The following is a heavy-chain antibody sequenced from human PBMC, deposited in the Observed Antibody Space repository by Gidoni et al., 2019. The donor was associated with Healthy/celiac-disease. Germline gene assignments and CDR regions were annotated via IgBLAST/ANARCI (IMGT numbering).Heavy chain of an antibody. CDR3: AKLPTFNTMIVVDNWFDP. CDR2: ISGSGGST. V-gene: IGHV3-23*01. D-gene: IGHD3-22*01. CDR1: GFTFSSYA. Sequence: EVQLLESGGGLVQPGGSLRLSSAAPGFTFSSYAMSWVRKAPGKGREWVSAISGSGGSTYYADSVKGRFTISRDNSKNTLYLQMNSLRAEDTAVYYCAKLPTFNTMIVVDNWFDPWGQGTLVTVSS. J-gene: IGHJ5*02.